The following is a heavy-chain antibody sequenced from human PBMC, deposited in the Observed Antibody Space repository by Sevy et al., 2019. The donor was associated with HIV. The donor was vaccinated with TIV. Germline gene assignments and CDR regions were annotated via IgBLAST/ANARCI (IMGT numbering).Heavy chain of an antibody. Sequence: GGYLRLSCTTSGFTFTSYAMNWVRQAPGKGLEWVSTIFRNFRGVDVTYDADSVKGRFTISRDSSRNTLYLQMNSLRAEDTAVYYCAGARYARSGSIDALDIWGQGTMVTVSS. D-gene: IGHD3-22*01. CDR1: GFTFTSYA. CDR2: IFRNFRGVDVT. V-gene: IGHV3-23*01. J-gene: IGHJ3*02. CDR3: AGARYARSGSIDALDI.